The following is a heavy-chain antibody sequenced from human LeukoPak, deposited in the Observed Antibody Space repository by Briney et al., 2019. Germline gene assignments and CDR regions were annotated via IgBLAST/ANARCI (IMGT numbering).Heavy chain of an antibody. CDR1: GFTFSSYA. D-gene: IGHD3-22*01. Sequence: GGSLRLSCAASGFTFSSYAMHWVRQAPGKGLEWVAVIPYDGSNKYYADSVKGRFTISRDNSKNTLYLQMNSLRAEDTAVYYCARELVITMIVVVDAFDIWGQGTMVTVSS. CDR3: ARELVITMIVVVDAFDI. V-gene: IGHV3-30-3*01. J-gene: IGHJ3*02. CDR2: IPYDGSNK.